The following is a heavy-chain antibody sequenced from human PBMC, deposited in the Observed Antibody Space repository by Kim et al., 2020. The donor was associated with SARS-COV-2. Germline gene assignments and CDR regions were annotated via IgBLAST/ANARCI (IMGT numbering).Heavy chain of an antibody. J-gene: IGHJ6*02. V-gene: IGHV3-15*01. CDR1: GFTFRNAW. CDR2: IKTKTDGGTT. D-gene: IGHD2-21*02. CDR3: TTMVTAPPYYYGMDV. Sequence: GGSLRLSCAASGFTFRNAWMSWVRQAPGKGLEWVGRIKTKTDGGTTDYAAPVKGRFTISRDDSKNTLYLQMNSLKTEDTAVYYCTTMVTAPPYYYGMDVWGQGTTVSVSS.